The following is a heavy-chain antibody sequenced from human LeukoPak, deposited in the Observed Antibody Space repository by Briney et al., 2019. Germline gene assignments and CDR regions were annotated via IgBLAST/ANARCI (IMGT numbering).Heavy chain of an antibody. CDR3: ATLMGATRLDY. V-gene: IGHV1-46*01. Sequence: ASVKVSCTASGYTFTSYYMHWVRQAPGQGLEWMGIINPSGGSTSYAQKFQGRVTMTEDTSTDTAYMELSSLRSEDTAVYYCATLMGATRLDYWGQGTLVTVSS. J-gene: IGHJ4*02. D-gene: IGHD1-26*01. CDR2: INPSGGST. CDR1: GYTFTSYY.